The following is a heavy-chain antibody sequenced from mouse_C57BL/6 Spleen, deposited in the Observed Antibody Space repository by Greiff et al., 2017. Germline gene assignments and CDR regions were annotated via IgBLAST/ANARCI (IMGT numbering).Heavy chain of an antibody. CDR1: GYTFTSYW. V-gene: IGHV1-50*01. Sequence: QVQLQQPGAELVKPGASVKLSCKASGYTFTSYWMQWVKQRPGQGLEWIGEIDPSDSYTNYNQKFKGKATLTVDTSSSTAYMQLSSLTSEDSAVYYCARRSPGAMDYWGQGTSVTVSS. CDR3: ARRSPGAMDY. CDR2: IDPSDSYT. J-gene: IGHJ4*01.